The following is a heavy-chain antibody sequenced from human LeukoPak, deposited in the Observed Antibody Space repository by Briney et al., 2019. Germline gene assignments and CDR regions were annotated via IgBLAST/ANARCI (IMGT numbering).Heavy chain of an antibody. V-gene: IGHV3-30*18. J-gene: IGHJ4*02. CDR2: ISYDGSNK. Sequence: PGGSLILSCAASGFTFSSYGMHWVRQAPGKGLEWVAVISYDGSNKYYADSVKGRFTISRDNSRNTLYLQMNSLRAEDTAVYYCAKDLNSYGDYWGQGTLVTVSS. CDR1: GFTFSSYG. CDR3: AKDLNSYGDY. D-gene: IGHD5-18*01.